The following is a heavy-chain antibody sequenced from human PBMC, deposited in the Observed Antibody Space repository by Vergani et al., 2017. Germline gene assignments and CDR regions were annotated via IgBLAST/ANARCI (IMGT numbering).Heavy chain of an antibody. V-gene: IGHV3-11*01. Sequence: VQLVETGGGLIQPGGSLRLSCAASGFTVSSNYMSWVRQAPGKGLEWVSYISSSGSTIYYADSVKGRFTISRDNAKNSLYLQMNSLRAEDTAVYYCARDLAVAGPFDYWGQGTLVTVSS. CDR3: ARDLAVAGPFDY. CDR1: GFTVSSNY. CDR2: ISSSGSTI. J-gene: IGHJ4*02. D-gene: IGHD6-19*01.